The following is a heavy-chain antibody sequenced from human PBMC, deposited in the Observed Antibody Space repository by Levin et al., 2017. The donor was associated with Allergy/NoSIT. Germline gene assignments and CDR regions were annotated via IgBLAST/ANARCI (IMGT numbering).Heavy chain of an antibody. J-gene: IGHJ4*02. Sequence: GGSLRLSCVASGFTFSNYAMQWVRQAPGKGPEWVAVIWYDGSNKYYADSVKGRFTVSRDNSKNTLYLQMNSLRAEDTALYYCARGSGYCGGGSCYLFDYWGQGTQVTVSS. D-gene: IGHD2-15*01. CDR1: GFTFSNYA. CDR3: ARGSGYCGGGSCYLFDY. CDR2: IWYDGSNK. V-gene: IGHV3-33*01.